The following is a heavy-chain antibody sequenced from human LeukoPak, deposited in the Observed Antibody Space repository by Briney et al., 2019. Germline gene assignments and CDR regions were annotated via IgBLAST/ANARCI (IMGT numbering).Heavy chain of an antibody. CDR2: ISGGGGRT. J-gene: IGHJ3*02. Sequence: GGSLRLSCAASGFTFSSFALSWVRQAPGKGPEWISGISGGGGRTGYADSVKGRFTISRDNSKNTLYLQMNSLRAEDTAVYYSARPLSIVRATIAAFDTCGEGRTGTASS. CDR3: ARPLSIVRATIAAFDT. D-gene: IGHD1-26*01. V-gene: IGHV3-23*01. CDR1: GFTFSSFA.